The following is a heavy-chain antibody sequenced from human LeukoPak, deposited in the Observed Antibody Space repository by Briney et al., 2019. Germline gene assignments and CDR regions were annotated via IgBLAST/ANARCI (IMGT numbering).Heavy chain of an antibody. J-gene: IGHJ4*02. D-gene: IGHD6-19*01. CDR1: GFTFSSYA. Sequence: GGSLRLSCAASGFTFSSYAMSWVRQAPGRGLEWVSAISVSGGSTYYADSVKGRFTISRDNSKNTLYLQMNSLRAEDTAVYYCAKSAYPGYSSGWYSGYFDYWGQGTLVTVSS. CDR2: ISVSGGST. V-gene: IGHV3-23*01. CDR3: AKSAYPGYSSGWYSGYFDY.